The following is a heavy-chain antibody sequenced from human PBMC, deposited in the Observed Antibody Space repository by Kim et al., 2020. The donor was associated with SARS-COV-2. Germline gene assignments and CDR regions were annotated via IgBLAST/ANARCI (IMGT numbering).Heavy chain of an antibody. CDR2: INHSGST. D-gene: IGHD2-15*01. CDR3: ARGGYCSGGSCYSAFPYFDY. Sequence: SETLSLTCAVYGGSFSGYYWSWIRQPPGKGLEWIGVINHSGSTNYNPSLKSRVTISVDTSKNQFSLKLSSVTAADTAVYYCARGGYCSGGSCYSAFPYFDYWGQGTLVTVSS. J-gene: IGHJ4*02. V-gene: IGHV4-34*01. CDR1: GGSFSGYY.